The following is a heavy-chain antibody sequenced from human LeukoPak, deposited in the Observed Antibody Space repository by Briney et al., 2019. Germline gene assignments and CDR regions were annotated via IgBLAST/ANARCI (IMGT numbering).Heavy chain of an antibody. V-gene: IGHV2-70*01. Sequence: SGPALVHPTQALTLTCTFSGFSLSTRAICVSSIRQPPVKALEWLALNDWDNDKYYTTSLKTRLTVSKDTSKNQVVLTLTNMDPVDTASYYCARRSYDILTGYYKGAFDIWGQGTMVTVSS. CDR3: ARRSYDILTGYYKGAFDI. CDR2: NDWDNDK. J-gene: IGHJ3*02. D-gene: IGHD3-9*01. CDR1: GFSLSTRAIC.